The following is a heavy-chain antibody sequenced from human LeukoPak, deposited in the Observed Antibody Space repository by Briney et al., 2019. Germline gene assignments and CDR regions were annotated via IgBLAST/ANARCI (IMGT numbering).Heavy chain of an antibody. V-gene: IGHV3-7*01. Sequence: GGSLRLSCAASGFTFSGFWMSWVRQAPTKGLEWVANIKYDGSDKRYVDSVKGRFTISRDNAKNSLYLQMNSLRAEDTAVYYCASTGDRGYRSLVDYWGQGTLVTVSS. D-gene: IGHD5-18*01. CDR3: ASTGDRGYRSLVDY. CDR2: IKYDGSDK. J-gene: IGHJ4*02. CDR1: GFTFSGFW.